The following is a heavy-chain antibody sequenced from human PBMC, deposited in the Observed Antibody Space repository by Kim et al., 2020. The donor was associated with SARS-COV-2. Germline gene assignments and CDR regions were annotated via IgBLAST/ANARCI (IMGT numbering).Heavy chain of an antibody. CDR1: GGSFSGYY. J-gene: IGHJ5*02. CDR2: INHSGST. Sequence: SETLSLTCAVYGGSFSGYYWSWIRQPPGKGLEWIGEINHSGSTNYNPSLKSRVTISVDTSKNQFSLKLSSVTAADTAVYYCARGLLLSYPRRYNWFDPWGQGTLVTVSS. CDR3: ARGLLLSYPRRYNWFDP. V-gene: IGHV4-34*01. D-gene: IGHD3-10*01.